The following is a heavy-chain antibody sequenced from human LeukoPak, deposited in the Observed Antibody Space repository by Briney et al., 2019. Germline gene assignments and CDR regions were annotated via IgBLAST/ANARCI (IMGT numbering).Heavy chain of an antibody. J-gene: IGHJ4*02. D-gene: IGHD5-12*01. CDR3: ARGGYNGHDPYYFTS. CDR1: GFTVITNY. V-gene: IGHV3-53*04. Sequence: AGSLSLSCSASGFTVITNYMSWVRQAPGKGLECVSVIYTGGNTYYADSVKGRFTISRHNSENKIYLQMDSLRPEDTALYYCARGGYNGHDPYYFTSWGEGSLVTVSS. CDR2: IYTGGNT.